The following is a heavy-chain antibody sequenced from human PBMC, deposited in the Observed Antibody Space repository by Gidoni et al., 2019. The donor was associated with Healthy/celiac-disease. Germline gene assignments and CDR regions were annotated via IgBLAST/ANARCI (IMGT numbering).Heavy chain of an antibody. CDR1: GGSISSSSYY. Sequence: QLQLPESGPGLVKPSETLSLTCTVSGGSISSSSYYWGWIRQPPGKGLEWIGSIYYSGSNYYNPSLKSRFTISVDTSKNQFALKLSSVTAADTAVYYCARHADILTGYHDYWGQGTLVTVSS. D-gene: IGHD3-9*01. J-gene: IGHJ4*02. CDR2: IYYSGSN. CDR3: ARHADILTGYHDY. V-gene: IGHV4-39*01.